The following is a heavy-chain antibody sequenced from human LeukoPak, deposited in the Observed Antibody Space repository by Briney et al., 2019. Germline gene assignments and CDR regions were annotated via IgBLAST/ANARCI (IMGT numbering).Heavy chain of an antibody. J-gene: IGHJ4*02. D-gene: IGHD4-11*01. Sequence: GGSLRLSCVASGFTFSDYAMNWVRQAPGKGLDWVSTFKTNYNQVYYAESVRGRFTISTDNSKNTAYLQMNSLRVEDTALYYCARSVPDYTRFDFWGQGALVTVSS. CDR2: FKTNYNQV. V-gene: IGHV3-23*05. CDR1: GFTFSDYA. CDR3: ARSVPDYTRFDF.